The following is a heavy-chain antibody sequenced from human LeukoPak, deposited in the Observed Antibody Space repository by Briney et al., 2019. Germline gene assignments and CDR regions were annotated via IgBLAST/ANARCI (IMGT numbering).Heavy chain of an antibody. J-gene: IGHJ4*02. D-gene: IGHD4-23*01. CDR3: ARGSTTVVTFFDY. V-gene: IGHV4-61*02. CDR2: IYTSGST. Sequence: SETLSLTCTVSGGSISSGSYYWSWIRQPAGKGLEWIGRIYTSGSTNYNPSLKSRVTISVDTSKNQFSLKLSSVTAADTAVYYCARGSTTVVTFFDYWGQGTLVTASS. CDR1: GGSISSGSYY.